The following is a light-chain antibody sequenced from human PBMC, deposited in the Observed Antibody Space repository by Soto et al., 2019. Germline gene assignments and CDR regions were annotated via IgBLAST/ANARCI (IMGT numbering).Light chain of an antibody. CDR2: GAS. CDR3: QQYGTSPRT. CDR1: QSIFSNY. Sequence: EVMLTQSPGTLSLSPGERATLSCRASQSIFSNYLAWYQQKSGQAPRLLIYGASNRATGIPDRFSGSGSGTDFTLPISRLEPEDFAWYYCQQYGTSPRTFGQGTKGEFK. J-gene: IGKJ1*01. V-gene: IGKV3-20*01.